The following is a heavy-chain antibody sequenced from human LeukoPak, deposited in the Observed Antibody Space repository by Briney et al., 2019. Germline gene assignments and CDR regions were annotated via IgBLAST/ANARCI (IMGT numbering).Heavy chain of an antibody. D-gene: IGHD3-3*01. V-gene: IGHV1-69*02. CDR3: ARGDSTDFWSGYSRRWFDP. CDR2: IIPVLGIA. Sequence: GASVKVSCQASGGTFSSYTISWVRQAPGQGLEWMGRIIPVLGIANYAQKFQGRVTITADISTSTAYMELSSLRSEDTAVYYCARGDSTDFWSGYSRRWFDPWGQGTLVTVSS. J-gene: IGHJ5*02. CDR1: GGTFSSYT.